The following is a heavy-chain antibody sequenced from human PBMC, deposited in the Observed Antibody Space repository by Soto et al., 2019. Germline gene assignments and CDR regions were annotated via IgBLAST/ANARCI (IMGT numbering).Heavy chain of an antibody. J-gene: IGHJ4*02. Sequence: EVQLVASGGGLVQPGGSLRLSCAASGFTVSSNYMSWVRQAPGKGLEWVSGIYSGGSTYYADSVNGRFTISRDKSKNTLYLQRNSLRAENTAVYYCARGIDMDFWSGYYRGYFDYWGQGTLVTVSS. CDR1: GFTVSSNY. V-gene: IGHV3-66*01. CDR2: IYSGGST. CDR3: ARGIDMDFWSGYYRGYFDY. D-gene: IGHD3-3*01.